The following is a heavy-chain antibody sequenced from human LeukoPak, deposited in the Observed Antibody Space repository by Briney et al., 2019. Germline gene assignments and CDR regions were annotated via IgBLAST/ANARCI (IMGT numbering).Heavy chain of an antibody. CDR2: VYYSGST. Sequence: PSQTLSLTCTVSAGSISSVNYYWGWIRQPPGKGLEWIGSVYYSGSTYYSPSIKSRVTISVDTSKNQFSLELSSVTAADTTVYYCAGGSYDNRGYSFDYWGQGTLVTVSS. J-gene: IGHJ4*02. V-gene: IGHV4-39*01. CDR1: AGSISSVNYY. CDR3: AGGSYDNRGYSFDY. D-gene: IGHD3-22*01.